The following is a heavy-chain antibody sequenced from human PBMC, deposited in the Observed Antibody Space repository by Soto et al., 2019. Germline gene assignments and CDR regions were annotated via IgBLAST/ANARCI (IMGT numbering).Heavy chain of an antibody. Sequence: GEPLKISCKGSGYSFTSYWISWVRQMPGKGLEWMGRIDPSDSYTNYSPSFQGHVTISADKSISTAYLQWSSLKASDTAMYYCARLSCSGGSCYSLGYYYYGMDVWGQGTTVTVSS. CDR1: GYSFTSYW. J-gene: IGHJ6*02. CDR2: IDPSDSYT. V-gene: IGHV5-10-1*01. CDR3: ARLSCSGGSCYSLGYYYYGMDV. D-gene: IGHD2-15*01.